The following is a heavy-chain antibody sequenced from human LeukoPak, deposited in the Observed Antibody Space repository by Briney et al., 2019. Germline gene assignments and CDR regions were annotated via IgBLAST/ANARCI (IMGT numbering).Heavy chain of an antibody. CDR2: ISSSSSYI. J-gene: IGHJ4*02. CDR3: ARDEYGGKTDFDY. D-gene: IGHD4-23*01. Sequence: GGSLRLSCAASGFTFSSYSMNWVRQAPGKGLEWVSSISSSSSYIYYADSVKGRFTISRDNAKNSLYLQMNSLRAEDTAVYYCARDEYGGKTDFDYWGQGTLVTVSS. CDR1: GFTFSSYS. V-gene: IGHV3-21*01.